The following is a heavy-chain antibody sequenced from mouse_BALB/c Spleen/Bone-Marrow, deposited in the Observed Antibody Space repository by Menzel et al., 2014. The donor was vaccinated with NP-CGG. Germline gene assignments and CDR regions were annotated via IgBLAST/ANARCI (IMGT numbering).Heavy chain of an antibody. J-gene: IGHJ2*01. CDR2: IDPETGGT. V-gene: IGHV1-15*01. D-gene: IGHD2-1*01. Sequence: VKLMESGAELVRPGASVTLSCKASGYTFXDYDMHWVKQTPVHGLEWIGAIDPETGGTAYNQKFKGKATLTADKSSSTAYMELRSLTSEDSAVYYCTREGYGNSYYFDYWGQGTTLTVSS. CDR1: GYTFXDYD. CDR3: TREGYGNSYYFDY.